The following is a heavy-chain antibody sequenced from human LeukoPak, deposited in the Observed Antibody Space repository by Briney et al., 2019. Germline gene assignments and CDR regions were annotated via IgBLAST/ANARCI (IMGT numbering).Heavy chain of an antibody. D-gene: IGHD3-16*01. CDR1: GFTVSSNY. CDR3: ARDRAVTQVWVEFDS. CDR2: IRDSGAT. Sequence: PGGSLRLSCAASGFTVSSNYMSWVRQAPGKGLEWVSLIRDSGATFYADSVKGRFTISRDNSKNTIYLQMNRLRVEDTAVYFCARDRAVTQVWVEFDSWGQGTQVTVSS. V-gene: IGHV3-66*03. J-gene: IGHJ5*01.